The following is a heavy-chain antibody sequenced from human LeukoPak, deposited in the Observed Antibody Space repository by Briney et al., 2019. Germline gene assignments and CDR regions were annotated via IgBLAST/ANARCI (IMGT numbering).Heavy chain of an antibody. CDR1: GGAISSYY. J-gene: IGHJ3*02. Sequence: SETLSLTCTVSGGAISSYYWSWIRQPAGKGLEWIGRIYTSGSTNYNPSLKSRVTMSVDTSKNQFSLKLSSVTAADTAVYYCAREGGVTTDDAFDIWGQGTMVTVSS. CDR3: AREGGVTTDDAFDI. V-gene: IGHV4-4*07. D-gene: IGHD4-17*01. CDR2: IYTSGST.